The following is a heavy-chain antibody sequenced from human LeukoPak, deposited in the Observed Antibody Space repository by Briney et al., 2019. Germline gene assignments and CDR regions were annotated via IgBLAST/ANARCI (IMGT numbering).Heavy chain of an antibody. Sequence: GGSLRLSCAASGFRFTSYAMIWIRQVPGKGLEWVAGISGSGGSTYYSDPVRGRFTISRDTSDNTLHLNMSSLSTDDTAVYFCAKLGAYQVYSFIDFWGQGIPVTVSS. D-gene: IGHD3-16*01. CDR2: ISGSGGST. V-gene: IGHV3-23*01. J-gene: IGHJ4*02. CDR3: AKLGAYQVYSFIDF. CDR1: GFRFTSYA.